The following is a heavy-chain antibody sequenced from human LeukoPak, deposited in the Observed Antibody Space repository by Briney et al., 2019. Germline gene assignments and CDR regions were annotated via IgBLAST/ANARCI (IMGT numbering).Heavy chain of an antibody. V-gene: IGHV3-30*02. CDR2: IRYDGSNK. J-gene: IGHJ4*02. Sequence: GGSLRLSCAASGFTFSSYGMHWVRQAPGKGLEWVAFIRYDGSNKYYADSVKGRFTISRDNSKNTLYLQMNGLRAEDTAVYYCAKDGYYYDSSGYYYWDYWGQGTLVTVSS. CDR3: AKDGYYYDSSGYYYWDY. D-gene: IGHD3-22*01. CDR1: GFTFSSYG.